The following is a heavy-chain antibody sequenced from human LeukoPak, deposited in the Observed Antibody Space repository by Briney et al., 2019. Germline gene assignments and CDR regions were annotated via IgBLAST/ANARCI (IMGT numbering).Heavy chain of an antibody. J-gene: IGHJ3*02. CDR2: INPNSGGT. D-gene: IGHD1-26*01. CDR3: ARIPPSRIVEATTADAFDI. Sequence: VASVKVSCKASGYTFTGYYMHWVRQAPGQGLEWMGWINPNSGGTNYAQKFQGRVTMTRDTSISTAYMELSRLRSDDTAVYYCARIPPSRIVEATTADAFDIWGQGTMVTVSS. CDR1: GYTFTGYY. V-gene: IGHV1-2*02.